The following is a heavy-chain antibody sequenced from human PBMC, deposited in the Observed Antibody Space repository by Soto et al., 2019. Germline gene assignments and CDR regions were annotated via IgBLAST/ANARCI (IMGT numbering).Heavy chain of an antibody. J-gene: IGHJ4*02. D-gene: IGHD6-6*01. CDR2: IYYSGST. Sequence: SGTLSLTCTVSGGSISSGGYYLSWIRPHPGKGLEWIGYIYYSGSTYYNPSLKSRVTISVDTSKNQFSLKLSSVTAADTAVYYCARDAAARTRGIDYWGQGTLVTVSS. V-gene: IGHV4-31*03. CDR1: GGSISSGGYY. CDR3: ARDAAARTRGIDY.